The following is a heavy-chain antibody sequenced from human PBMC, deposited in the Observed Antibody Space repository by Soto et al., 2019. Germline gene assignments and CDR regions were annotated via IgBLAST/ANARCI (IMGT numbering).Heavy chain of an antibody. CDR1: GLSYNSKY. Sequence: ASAEPSSKESGLSYNSKYMHSAQHDHKKGLEWMGIINPSGGSTSYAQKFQGRVTMTRDTSTSTVYMELSSLRSEDTAVYYCARPSRECSGGSCYLNPLPCCVFDIWGKGTMVTVSS. CDR3: ARPSRECSGGSCYLNPLPCCVFDI. V-gene: IGHV1-46*02. J-gene: IGHJ3*02. CDR2: INPSGGST. D-gene: IGHD2-15*01.